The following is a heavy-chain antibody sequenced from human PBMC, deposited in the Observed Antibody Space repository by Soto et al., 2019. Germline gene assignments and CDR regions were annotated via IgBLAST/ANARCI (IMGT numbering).Heavy chain of an antibody. CDR2: IIPIFGTA. D-gene: IGHD4-4*01. CDR1: GGTFSSYA. V-gene: IGHV1-69*12. J-gene: IGHJ6*02. CDR3: ARFGLTTVIAGVWVYYYGMDV. Sequence: QVQLVQSGAEVKKPGSSVKVSCKASGGTFSSYAISWVRQAPGQGLEWMGGIIPIFGTANYAQKFQGRVTITADESTSTAYMELSSLRSADTAAYYCARFGLTTVIAGVWVYYYGMDVWGQGTTVTVSS.